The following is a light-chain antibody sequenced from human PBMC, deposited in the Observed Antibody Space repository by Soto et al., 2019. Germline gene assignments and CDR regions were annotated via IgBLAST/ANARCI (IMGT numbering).Light chain of an antibody. CDR3: LQVNSFPFT. CDR1: QGIGTW. Sequence: DIQMTQSPSSVSASVGDRVTITCRASQGIGTWLVWYQQKPGKAPNLLIYDASSLQSGVPSRFSGSGAGTDFTLTISSLQPEDFATYSCLQVNSFPFTFGPGTKLEIK. J-gene: IGKJ3*01. V-gene: IGKV1-12*01. CDR2: DAS.